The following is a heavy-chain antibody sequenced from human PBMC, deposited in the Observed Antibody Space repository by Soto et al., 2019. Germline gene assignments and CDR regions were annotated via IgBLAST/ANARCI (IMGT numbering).Heavy chain of an antibody. Sequence: QVQLVESGGGVVQPGRSLRLSCAASGFPFSRYAMHWVRQAPGKGLAWVAVISYDGSNKYHADSVKGRFPISRDNSKSLRFLQMDSLRGDDTAMYYCSKDLAYYCSGTYSALDVWGQGITVTVSS. D-gene: IGHD3-10*01. CDR2: ISYDGSNK. CDR3: SKDLAYYCSGTYSALDV. J-gene: IGHJ6*02. CDR1: GFPFSRYA. V-gene: IGHV3-30*18.